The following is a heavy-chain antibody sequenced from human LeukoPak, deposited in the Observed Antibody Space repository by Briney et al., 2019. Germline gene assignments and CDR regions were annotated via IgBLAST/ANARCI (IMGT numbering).Heavy chain of an antibody. CDR2: ISTGGSNM. CDR1: AFIFSSFR. Sequence: GGSLRLSCAASAFIFSSFRMNWVRQAPGKGLEWVSSISTGGSNMYYVDAVKGRFTISRDNAENSLYLQMNSLRAEDTAVYYCVRTAYYYDSSGYSHFDYWGQGTLVTVSS. V-gene: IGHV3-21*01. J-gene: IGHJ4*02. CDR3: VRTAYYYDSSGYSHFDY. D-gene: IGHD3-22*01.